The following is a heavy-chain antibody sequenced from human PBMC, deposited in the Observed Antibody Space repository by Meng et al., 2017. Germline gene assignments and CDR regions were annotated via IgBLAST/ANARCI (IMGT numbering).Heavy chain of an antibody. CDR2: INTNTGNP. V-gene: IGHV7-4-1*02. J-gene: IGHJ4*02. CDR3: AREGRVDFDY. CDR1: GYTFTSDA. Sequence: QVLRLQLWSELKEPGASVKVSCKASGYTFTSDAMNWVRQAPGQGLEWMGWINTNTGNPTYAQGFTGRFVFSLDTSVSTAYLQISSLKAEDTAVYYCAREGRVDFDYWGQGTLVTVSS. D-gene: IGHD1-26*01.